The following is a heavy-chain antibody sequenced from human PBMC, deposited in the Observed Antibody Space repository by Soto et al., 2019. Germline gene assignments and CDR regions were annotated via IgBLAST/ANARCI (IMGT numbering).Heavy chain of an antibody. V-gene: IGHV4-59*08. CDR1: GGSISSYY. CDR2: IYYSGST. D-gene: IGHD4-17*01. CDR3: ARHSKPQPVTTSFDY. Sequence: QVQLQESGPGLVKPSETLSLTCTVSGGSISSYYWSWIRQPPGKGLEWIGFIYYSGSTNYNSSLKSRVTNSVDNSKTRLSLKLASVTAADTAVYYCARHSKPQPVTTSFDYWGQGSLFPVSS. J-gene: IGHJ4*02.